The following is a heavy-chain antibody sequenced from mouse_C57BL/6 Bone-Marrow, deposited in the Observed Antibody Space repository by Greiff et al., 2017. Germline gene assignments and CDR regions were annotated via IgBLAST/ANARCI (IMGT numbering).Heavy chain of an antibody. CDR3: TKLYYAMDY. Sequence: EVQLQQSGAELVRPGASVKLSCTASGFNIKDDYMHWVKQRPEQGLEWIGWIDPENGDTEYASEFQGKATITADTSSNTAYLQLSSLTSEDTAVYYCTKLYYAMDYWGQGTSVTVSS. J-gene: IGHJ4*01. CDR2: IDPENGDT. V-gene: IGHV14-4*01. CDR1: GFNIKDDY.